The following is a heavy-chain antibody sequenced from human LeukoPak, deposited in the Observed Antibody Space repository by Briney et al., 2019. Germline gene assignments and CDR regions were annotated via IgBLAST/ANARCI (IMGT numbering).Heavy chain of an antibody. Sequence: GSLRLSCAASGFTFSSYEMNWVRQAPGKGLEWVSFISTSSSYIYYADSVKGRFTISRDNSKNTLYLQMNSLRAEDTAVYYCAKMAAVTDFDYWGQGTLVTVSS. D-gene: IGHD6-13*01. CDR3: AKMAAVTDFDY. CDR2: ISTSSSYI. J-gene: IGHJ4*02. V-gene: IGHV3-21*01. CDR1: GFTFSSYE.